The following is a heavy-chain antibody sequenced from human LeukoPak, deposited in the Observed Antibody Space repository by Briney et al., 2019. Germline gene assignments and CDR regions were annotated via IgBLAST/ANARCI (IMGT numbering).Heavy chain of an antibody. CDR2: IYTSGST. Sequence: ASETLSLTCTVSGGSISSGSYYWSWIRQPAGKGLEWIGRIYTSGSTNYNPSLKSRVTISLDTSKNQFSLKLSSVTAADTAVYYCARQYSSSYYFDYWGQGTLVTVSS. D-gene: IGHD6-13*01. CDR1: GGSISSGSYY. CDR3: ARQYSSSYYFDY. V-gene: IGHV4-61*02. J-gene: IGHJ4*02.